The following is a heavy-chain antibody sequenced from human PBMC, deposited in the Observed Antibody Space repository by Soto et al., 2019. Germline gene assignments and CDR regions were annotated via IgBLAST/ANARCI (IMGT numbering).Heavy chain of an antibody. V-gene: IGHV1-69*13. D-gene: IGHD3-3*01. CDR3: ARAPNLITIFGVVMVERYYYYGTDV. Sequence: SVKVSCKASGGTFSSYAISWVRQAPGQGLEWMGGIIPIFGTANYAQKFQGRVTITADESTSTAYMELSSLRSEDTAVYYCARAPNLITIFGVVMVERYYYYGTDVWGQGTTVTVSS. J-gene: IGHJ6*02. CDR1: GGTFSSYA. CDR2: IIPIFGTA.